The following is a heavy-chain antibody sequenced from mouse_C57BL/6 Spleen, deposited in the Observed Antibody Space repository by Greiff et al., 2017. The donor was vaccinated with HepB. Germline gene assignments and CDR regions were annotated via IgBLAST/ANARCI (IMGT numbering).Heavy chain of an antibody. Sequence: VQLQESGPELVKPGASVKISCKASGYAFSSSWMNWVKQRPGKGLEWIGRIYPGDGDTNYNGKFKGKATLTADKSSSTAYMQLSSLTSEDSAVYFCATAQARPLYYAIDYWGQGTSVTVSS. CDR3: ATAQARPLYYAIDY. CDR1: GYAFSSSW. J-gene: IGHJ4*01. D-gene: IGHD3-2*02. CDR2: IYPGDGDT. V-gene: IGHV1-82*01.